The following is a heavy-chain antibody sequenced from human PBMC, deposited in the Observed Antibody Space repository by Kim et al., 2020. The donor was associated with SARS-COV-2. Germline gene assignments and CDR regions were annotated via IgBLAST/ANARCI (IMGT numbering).Heavy chain of an antibody. V-gene: IGHV4-59*01. CDR3: ARDKYPLAAASDY. Sequence: SETLSLTCTVSGGSISSYYWSWIRQPPGKGLEWIGYIYYSGSTNYNPSLKSRVTISVDTSKNQFSLKLSSVTAADTAVYYCARDKYPLAAASDYWGQGTLVTVSS. CDR1: GGSISSYY. CDR2: IYYSGST. J-gene: IGHJ4*02. D-gene: IGHD6-13*01.